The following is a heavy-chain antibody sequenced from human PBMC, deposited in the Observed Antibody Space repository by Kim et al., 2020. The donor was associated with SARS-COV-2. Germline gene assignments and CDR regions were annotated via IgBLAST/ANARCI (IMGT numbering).Heavy chain of an antibody. J-gene: IGHJ4*02. V-gene: IGHV3-72*01. CDR1: GFTFSDHY. CDR3: ARIVYRSGWELDY. Sequence: GGSLRLSCAASGFTFSDHYMDWVRQAPGKGLEWVGRSKNKANSYTTEYAASVKGRFTISRDDSKNSLYLQMNSLKTEDTAVYYCARIVYRSGWELDYWGQGTLVTVSS. CDR2: SKNKANSYTT. D-gene: IGHD6-19*01.